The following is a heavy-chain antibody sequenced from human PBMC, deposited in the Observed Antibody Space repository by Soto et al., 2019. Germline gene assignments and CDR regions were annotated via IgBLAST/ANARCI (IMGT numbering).Heavy chain of an antibody. J-gene: IGHJ6*02. D-gene: IGHD6-13*01. V-gene: IGHV4-4*07. CDR3: ARDVFRNSSPRYYYAMDV. CDR2: IYTSGST. Sequence: QVQLQESGPGLVKPSETLSLTCTVSGGSISSYYWSWIRQPAGKGLEWIGRIYTSGSTNYNPSLKSRVTMSVDTSKNQFSLKLSSVTAADTSVYYCARDVFRNSSPRYYYAMDVWGQGTTVTVSS. CDR1: GGSISSYY.